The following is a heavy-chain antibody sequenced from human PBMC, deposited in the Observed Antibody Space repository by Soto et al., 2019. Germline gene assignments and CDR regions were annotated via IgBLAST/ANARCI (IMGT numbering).Heavy chain of an antibody. Sequence: ASVKVSCKAPADTFTSYYIHWVRQAPGHGLEWMGIINPNGGSTRFAQKFQGWVTMTRDTSISTAYMELSRLRSDDTAVYYCAREGNYYYYYGMDVWGQGTTVTVSS. CDR3: AREGNYYYYYGMDV. CDR2: INPNGGST. CDR1: ADTFTSYY. J-gene: IGHJ6*02. V-gene: IGHV1-2*04.